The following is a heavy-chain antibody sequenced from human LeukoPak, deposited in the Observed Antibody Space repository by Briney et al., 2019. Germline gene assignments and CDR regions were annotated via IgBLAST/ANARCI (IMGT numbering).Heavy chain of an antibody. D-gene: IGHD3-3*01. J-gene: IGHJ4*02. CDR2: IKQDGSEK. CDR1: GFTFDDYA. Sequence: GRSLRLSCAASGFTFDDYAMHWVRQAPGKGLEWVANIKQDGSEKYYVDSVKGRFTISRDNAKNSLYLQMNSLRAEDTAVYCCARAFTIFGVVIISEFDYWGQGTLVTVSS. CDR3: ARAFTIFGVVIISEFDY. V-gene: IGHV3-7*01.